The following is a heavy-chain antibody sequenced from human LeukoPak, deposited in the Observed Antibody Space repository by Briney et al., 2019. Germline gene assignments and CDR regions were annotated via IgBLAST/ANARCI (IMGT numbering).Heavy chain of an antibody. D-gene: IGHD5-18*01. CDR2: ISTDGSFT. V-gene: IGHV3-74*01. CDR3: ARGGSRQYNF. Sequence: GGSLRLSCAASGFTFSNYLMHWVRQTPGKGLVWISRISTDGSFTNYADSVKGRFTISRDNAKDSLYLQMNSLRVEDTAVYYCARGGSRQYNFWGQGTLVTVSS. CDR1: GFTFSNYL. J-gene: IGHJ4*02.